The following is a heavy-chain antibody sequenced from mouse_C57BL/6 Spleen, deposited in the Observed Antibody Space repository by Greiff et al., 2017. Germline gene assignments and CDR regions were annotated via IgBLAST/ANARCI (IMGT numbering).Heavy chain of an antibody. Sequence: QVQLQQSGAELARPGASVKLSCKASGYTFTSYGISWVKQRTGQGLEWIGEIYPRSGNTYYNVKFKGKATLTADKSSSTAYMELRSLTSEDSAVYFCARDYYGSSLRYFDVWGTGTTVTVSS. CDR2: IYPRSGNT. J-gene: IGHJ1*03. V-gene: IGHV1-81*01. CDR1: GYTFTSYG. D-gene: IGHD1-1*01. CDR3: ARDYYGSSLRYFDV.